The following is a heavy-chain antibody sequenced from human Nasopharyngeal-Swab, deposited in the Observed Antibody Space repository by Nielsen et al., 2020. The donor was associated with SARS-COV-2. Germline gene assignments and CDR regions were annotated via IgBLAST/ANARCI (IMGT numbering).Heavy chain of an antibody. CDR3: ARERGRGGIWNYYYDYMDV. V-gene: IGHV4-39*07. CDR1: GGSISSSSYY. J-gene: IGHJ6*03. Sequence: SEPLSLTCTVPGGSISSSSYYWGWIRQPPGKGLEWIGSIYYSGSTYYNPSLKSRVTISVDTSKNQFSLKLSSVTAADTAVYYCARERGRGGIWNYYYDYMDVWGKGTTVTVSS. D-gene: IGHD3-10*01. CDR2: IYYSGST.